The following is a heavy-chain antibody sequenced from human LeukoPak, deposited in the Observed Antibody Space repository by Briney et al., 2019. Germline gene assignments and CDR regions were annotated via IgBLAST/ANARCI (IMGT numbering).Heavy chain of an antibody. J-gene: IGHJ6*03. CDR3: AREMATIPAWVPDYMDV. D-gene: IGHD5-24*01. V-gene: IGHV4-39*01. CDR1: GGSISSSSYY. Sequence: PSETLSLTCTVSGGSISSSSYYWGWIRQPPGKGLEWIGSIYYSGSTYYNPSLKSRVTISVDTSKNQFSLKLSSVTAADTAVYYCAREMATIPAWVPDYMDVWGKGTTVTISS. CDR2: IYYSGST.